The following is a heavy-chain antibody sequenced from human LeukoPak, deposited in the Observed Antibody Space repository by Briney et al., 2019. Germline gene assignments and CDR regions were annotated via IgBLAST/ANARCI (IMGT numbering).Heavy chain of an antibody. Sequence: GGSLRLSCAASGFTFSSYEMNWVRQAPGKGLEWVAFIRYDGSNKYYADSVKGRFTISRDNSKNTLYLQMNSLRAEDTAVYYCAKDGVWFGEFHDAFDIWGQGTMVTVSS. J-gene: IGHJ3*02. CDR2: IRYDGSNK. V-gene: IGHV3-30*02. CDR1: GFTFSSYE. D-gene: IGHD3-10*01. CDR3: AKDGVWFGEFHDAFDI.